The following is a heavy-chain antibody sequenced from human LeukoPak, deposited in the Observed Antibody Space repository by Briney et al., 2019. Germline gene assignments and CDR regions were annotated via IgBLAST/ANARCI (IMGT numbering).Heavy chain of an antibody. Sequence: ASVKVSCKASGYTFTSYAMHWVRQAPGQRLEWMGWINAGNGNTKYSQKFQGRVTITRDTSASTAYMELSSLRSEDTAVYYCARSRADRRIQLWSDAFDIWGQGTMVTVSS. CDR2: INAGNGNT. V-gene: IGHV1-3*01. CDR3: ARSRADRRIQLWSDAFDI. CDR1: GYTFTSYA. D-gene: IGHD5-18*01. J-gene: IGHJ3*02.